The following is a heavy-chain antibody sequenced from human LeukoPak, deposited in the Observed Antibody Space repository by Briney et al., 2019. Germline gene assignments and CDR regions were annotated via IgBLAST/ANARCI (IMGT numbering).Heavy chain of an antibody. Sequence: PGGSLRLSCAASGFTFSSYSMNWVRQAPGKGLEWVSYISGSSSSIYYADSVKGRFTISRDNAKNLVYLQMNSLRAEDTAMYYCARLKGDYWGQGTLVTVSS. CDR1: GFTFSSYS. J-gene: IGHJ4*02. CDR2: ISGSSSSI. V-gene: IGHV3-48*04. CDR3: ARLKGDY.